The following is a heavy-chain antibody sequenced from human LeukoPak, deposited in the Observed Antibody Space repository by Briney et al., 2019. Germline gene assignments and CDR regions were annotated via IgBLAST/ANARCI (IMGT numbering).Heavy chain of an antibody. CDR1: GFTFSYNW. D-gene: IGHD7-27*01. J-gene: IGHJ4*02. Sequence: GGSLRLSCAASGFTFSYNWMTWVRQAPGKGLEWVATIKQGGNEKMYVDSVKGRFTISRDNSKNSLYLEMNSLRVEDTAVYYCVSENWVFESWGQGTQVTVSS. V-gene: IGHV3-7*01. CDR2: IKQGGNEK. CDR3: VSENWVFES.